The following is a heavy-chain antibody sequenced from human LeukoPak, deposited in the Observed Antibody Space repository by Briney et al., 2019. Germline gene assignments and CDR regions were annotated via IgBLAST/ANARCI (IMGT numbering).Heavy chain of an antibody. CDR1: GYNFAGYW. CDR3: ARQVREVTGTYHYYYYYGLGV. CDR2: IFPGDSDT. Sequence: GESLQISCRGSGYNFAGYWIAWVRPLPGKGLEWMGIIFPGDSDTKYSPSFQGQVTISADTSTSTAYLQLDSLKASDTAFYYWARQVREVTGTYHYYYYYGLGVWGQGTTVTVSS. V-gene: IGHV5-51*01. J-gene: IGHJ6*02. D-gene: IGHD1-1*01.